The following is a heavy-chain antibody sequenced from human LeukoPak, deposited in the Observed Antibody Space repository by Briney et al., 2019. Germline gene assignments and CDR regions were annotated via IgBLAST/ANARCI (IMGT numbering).Heavy chain of an antibody. CDR2: INPNSGGT. Sequence: SVKVSCKASGYTFTGYYMHWVRQAPGQGLEWMGRINPNSGGTNYAQKFQGRVTMTRDTSISTAYMELSRLRSDDTAVYYCASPRYYDSSGYLNDAFDIWGQGTMVTVSS. V-gene: IGHV1-2*06. CDR3: ASPRYYDSSGYLNDAFDI. D-gene: IGHD3-22*01. J-gene: IGHJ3*02. CDR1: GYTFTGYY.